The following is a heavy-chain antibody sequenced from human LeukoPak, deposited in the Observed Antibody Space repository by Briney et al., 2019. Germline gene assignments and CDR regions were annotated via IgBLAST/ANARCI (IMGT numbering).Heavy chain of an antibody. D-gene: IGHD3-22*01. CDR1: GGSISSSSYY. CDR2: IYYSGST. Sequence: PSETLSLTCTVSGGSISSSSYYWSWIRQPPGKGLEWIGYIYYSGSTNYNPSLKSRVTISVDTSKNQFSLKLSSVTAADTAVYYCARTDTYYYDSSGYPQRGYYFDYWGQGTLVTVSS. CDR3: ARTDTYYYDSSGYPQRGYYFDY. J-gene: IGHJ4*02. V-gene: IGHV4-61*01.